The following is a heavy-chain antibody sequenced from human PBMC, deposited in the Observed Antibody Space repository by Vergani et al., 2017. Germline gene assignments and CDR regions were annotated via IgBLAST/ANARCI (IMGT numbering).Heavy chain of an antibody. V-gene: IGHV3-15*01. D-gene: IGHD2-2*01. CDR2: IKSKTDGGTT. J-gene: IGHJ4*02. Sequence: VQLVESGGGLVKPGGSLRLSCAASGFTFSNAWMSWVRQAPGKGLEWVGRIKSKTDGGTTDYAAPVKGRFTISRDDSKNTLYLQMNSLKTEDTAVYYCTAYIVVVPAAMDYWGQGTLVTVSS. CDR1: GFTFSNAW. CDR3: TAYIVVVPAAMDY.